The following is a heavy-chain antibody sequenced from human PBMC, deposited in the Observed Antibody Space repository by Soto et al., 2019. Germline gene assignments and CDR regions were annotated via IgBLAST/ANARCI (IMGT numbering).Heavy chain of an antibody. CDR1: GGTFDEYA. V-gene: IGHV3-9*01. CDR2: ISWNSGSI. CDR3: ATRHPEWYYYGSGSYLNLMDV. D-gene: IGHD3-10*01. Sequence: GGSRRLSCAASGGTFDEYAMHGGRQAPGKGLEWVSGISWNSGSIGYADSVKGRFTISRDNAKNSLYLQMNSLRTEDTAVYYCATRHPEWYYYGSGSYLNLMDVWGQGT. J-gene: IGHJ6*02.